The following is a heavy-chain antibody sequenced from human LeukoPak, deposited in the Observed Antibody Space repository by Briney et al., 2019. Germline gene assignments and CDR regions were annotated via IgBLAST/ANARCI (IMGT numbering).Heavy chain of an antibody. J-gene: IGHJ4*02. D-gene: IGHD3-10*01. V-gene: IGHV3-30*18. CDR3: AKDQLFTMLRGVLDY. CDR1: GFTFSSYG. CDR2: ISYDGSNK. Sequence: QPGRSLRLSCAASGFTFSSYGMHWVRQAPGKGLEWVAVISYDGSNKYYADSVKGRFTISRDNSKNTLYLQMNSLRAEDTAVYYCAKDQLFTMLRGVLDYWGQGTLVTVSS.